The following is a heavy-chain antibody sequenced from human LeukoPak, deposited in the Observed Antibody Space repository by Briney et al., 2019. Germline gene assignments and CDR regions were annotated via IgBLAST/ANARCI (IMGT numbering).Heavy chain of an antibody. CDR2: ISAYNGNT. Sequence: GASVKASCKASGYTFTSYGISWVRQAPGQGLEWMGWISAYNGNTSYAQKLQGRVAMTTDTSTSTAYMELRSLRSDDTAVYCCASVGGSLDAFDIWGQGTMVTVSS. CDR1: GYTFTSYG. CDR3: ASVGGSLDAFDI. D-gene: IGHD3-16*01. J-gene: IGHJ3*02. V-gene: IGHV1-18*01.